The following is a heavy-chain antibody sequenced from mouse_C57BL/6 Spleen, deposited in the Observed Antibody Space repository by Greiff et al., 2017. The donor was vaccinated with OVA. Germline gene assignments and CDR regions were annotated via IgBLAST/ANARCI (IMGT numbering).Heavy chain of an antibody. CDR1: GFTFSSYA. CDR3: TRDWDRGPYYFDY. CDR2: ISSGGDYI. D-gene: IGHD4-1*01. Sequence: DVMLVESGEGLVKPGGSLKLSCAASGFTFSSYAMSWVRQTPEKRLEWVAYISSGGDYIYYADTVKGRFTISRDNARNTLYLQMSSLKSEDTAMYYCTRDWDRGPYYFDYWGQGTTLTVSS. J-gene: IGHJ2*01. V-gene: IGHV5-9-1*02.